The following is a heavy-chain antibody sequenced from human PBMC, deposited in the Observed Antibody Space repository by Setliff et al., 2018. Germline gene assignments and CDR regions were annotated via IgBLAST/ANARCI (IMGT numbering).Heavy chain of an antibody. D-gene: IGHD3-22*01. V-gene: IGHV4-34*07. Sequence: SETLSLTCAVYSGSFSEYYWSWIRQSPGKGWEWIGEVNHSGKTSYNPSLKXXXXXXXXXXXXXXXXXXXXXXXXXTGVYFCARSRSVLSGLVVVIPFDYWGQGTLVTVSS. CDR2: VNHSGKT. CDR3: ARSRSVLSGLVVVIPFDY. CDR1: SGSFSEYY. J-gene: IGHJ4*02.